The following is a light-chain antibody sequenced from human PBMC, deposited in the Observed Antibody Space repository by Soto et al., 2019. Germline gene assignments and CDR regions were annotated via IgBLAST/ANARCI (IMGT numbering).Light chain of an antibody. J-gene: IGLJ1*01. CDR2: EVI. CDR1: SSDVGGYKY. CDR3: SSYRSSSTVFYV. Sequence: QSALTQPASVSGSPGQSITISCTGTSSDVGGYKYVSWYQQHPGKAPKLMIYEVINRPSGVSNRFSGSKPGNTASLTISGLQAEDEADYYCSSYRSSSTVFYVFGTGTKLTVL. V-gene: IGLV2-14*01.